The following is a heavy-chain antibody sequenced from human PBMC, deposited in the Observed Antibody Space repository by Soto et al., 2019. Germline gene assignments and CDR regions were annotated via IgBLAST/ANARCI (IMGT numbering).Heavy chain of an antibody. CDR1: GFSFVTYW. Sequence: EVQLVQSGAEVKKPGESLRISCQGSGFSFVTYWISWVRQTPGKGLEWVGRINPTDSSTNYSPSFEGHVTISADKSGHTVYLHWSSLRASDTAMYYFARLLRWQDYWGQGTLVSVSS. J-gene: IGHJ4*02. V-gene: IGHV5-10-1*03. CDR3: ARLLRWQDY. CDR2: INPTDSST. D-gene: IGHD2-15*01.